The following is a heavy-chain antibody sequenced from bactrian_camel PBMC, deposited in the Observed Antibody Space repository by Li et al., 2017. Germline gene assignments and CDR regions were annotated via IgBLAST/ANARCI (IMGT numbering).Heavy chain of an antibody. D-gene: IGHD5*01. J-gene: IGHJ4*01. CDR2: ITSGGGSA. CDR3: ATRPDVSWGEDITT. Sequence: VQLVESGGGLVQPGGSLRLSCAASGFTFSSYAMSWVRQAPGKGLDWVSAITSGGGSAAYADSVKGRFTISRDNAKNTVYLQMNSLKSEGTALYYCATRPDVSWGEDITTGARGPRSPSP. CDR1: GFTFSSYA. V-gene: IGHV3S42*01.